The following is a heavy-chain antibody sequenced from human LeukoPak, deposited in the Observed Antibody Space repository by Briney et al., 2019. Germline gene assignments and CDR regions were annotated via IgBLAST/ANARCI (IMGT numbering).Heavy chain of an antibody. J-gene: IGHJ6*03. CDR2: ITGRAGST. D-gene: IGHD5-24*01. Sequence: GPSPRPACSASGFTFISYAMRSVSQEPGKGLELVSAITGRAGSTYYADSVEGRFHITSDNSKNTLYLQMNSLRAEDTAVYYCAKVDTAGGWLQSMGYYVDVWGKGTTVTVCS. CDR3: AKVDTAGGWLQSMGYYVDV. CDR1: GFTFISYA. V-gene: IGHV3-23*01.